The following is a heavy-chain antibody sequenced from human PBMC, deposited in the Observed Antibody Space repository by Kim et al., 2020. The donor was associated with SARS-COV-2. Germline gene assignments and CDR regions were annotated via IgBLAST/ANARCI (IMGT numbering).Heavy chain of an antibody. CDR1: GFTFSSYS. Sequence: GGSLRLSCAASGFTFSSYSMNWVRQAPGKGLEWVSSISSSSSYIYYADSVKGRFTISRDNAKNSLYLQMNSLRAEDTAVYYCARGGGGSYSSIPQGYYYYGMDVWGQGTTVTVSS. J-gene: IGHJ6*02. D-gene: IGHD1-26*01. CDR3: ARGGGGSYSSIPQGYYYYGMDV. CDR2: ISSSSSYI. V-gene: IGHV3-21*01.